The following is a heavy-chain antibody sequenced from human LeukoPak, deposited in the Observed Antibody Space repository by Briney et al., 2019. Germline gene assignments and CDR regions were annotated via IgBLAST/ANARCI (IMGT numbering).Heavy chain of an antibody. J-gene: IGHJ6*03. Sequence: GASVKVSCKASGGTFSSYAISWVRQAPGQGLEWMGGIIPIFGTANYAQKFQGRVTITADKSTSTAYMELSSLRSEDTAVYYCASRPISGGGYEINYYYHYMDVWGKGTTVTVSS. V-gene: IGHV1-69*06. CDR3: ASRPISGGGYEINYYYHYMDV. CDR2: IIPIFGTA. D-gene: IGHD5-12*01. CDR1: GGTFSSYA.